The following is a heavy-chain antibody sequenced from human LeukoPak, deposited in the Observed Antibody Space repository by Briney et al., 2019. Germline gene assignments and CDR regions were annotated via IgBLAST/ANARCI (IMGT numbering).Heavy chain of an antibody. Sequence: PSETLSLTCTVYGGSISSGGYYWSWIRQHPGKGLEWIGYIYYSGSTYYNPSLKSRVTISVDTSKNQFSLKLSSVTAADTAVYYCARGAEGGNLFDYWGQGTLVTVSS. J-gene: IGHJ4*02. D-gene: IGHD4-23*01. CDR1: GGSISSGGYY. CDR2: IYYSGST. V-gene: IGHV4-31*03. CDR3: ARGAEGGNLFDY.